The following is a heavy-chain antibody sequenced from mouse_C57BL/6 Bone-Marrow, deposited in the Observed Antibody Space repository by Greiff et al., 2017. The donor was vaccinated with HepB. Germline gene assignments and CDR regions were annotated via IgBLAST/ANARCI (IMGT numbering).Heavy chain of an antibody. V-gene: IGHV1-81*01. D-gene: IGHD1-1*01. CDR3: ARGTTVVAPYYFDY. Sequence: VKLLESGAELARPGASVKLSCKASGYTFTSYGISWVKQRPGQGLEWIGEIYPSSGNTYYNEKFKGKATLTADKSSSTAYMELRSLTSEDSAVYFCARGTTVVAPYYFDYWGQGTTLTVSS. CDR2: IYPSSGNT. CDR1: GYTFTSYG. J-gene: IGHJ2*01.